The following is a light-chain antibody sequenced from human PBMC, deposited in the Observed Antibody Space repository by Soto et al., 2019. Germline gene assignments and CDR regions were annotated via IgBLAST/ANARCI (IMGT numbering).Light chain of an antibody. V-gene: IGKV3-20*01. Sequence: EIVLTQSPGTLSLSPGERATLSCRASQSLTNSRLAWYQQKPGQAPKVLIYGGSNRATGIPDRFSGSGSGTDFTLTISRLEAEDVAVYYCQQCSSSPRTFGQGTKLEIK. CDR2: GGS. J-gene: IGKJ2*01. CDR1: QSLTNSR. CDR3: QQCSSSPRT.